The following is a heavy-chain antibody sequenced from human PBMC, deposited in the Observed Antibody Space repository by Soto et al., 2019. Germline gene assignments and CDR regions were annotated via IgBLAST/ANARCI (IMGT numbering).Heavy chain of an antibody. Sequence: SETLSLTCTVSGGSISSGGYYWSWIRQHPGKGLEWIGYIYYSGSTYYNPSLKSRVTISVDTSKNQFSLKLSSVTAADTAVYYRARGSNGDWLRDYYGMDVWGQGTTVTVSS. D-gene: IGHD3-9*01. CDR3: ARGSNGDWLRDYYGMDV. CDR2: IYYSGST. J-gene: IGHJ6*02. V-gene: IGHV4-31*03. CDR1: GGSISSGGYY.